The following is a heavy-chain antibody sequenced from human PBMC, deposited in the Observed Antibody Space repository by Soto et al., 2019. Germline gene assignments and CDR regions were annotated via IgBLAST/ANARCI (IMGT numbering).Heavy chain of an antibody. J-gene: IGHJ4*02. CDR3: ARGNLYVDY. Sequence: SETLSLTCAVSGGSISSYYWSWIRQPPGKGLEWIGYIYYSGSTNYNPSLKSRVTISVDTSKNQFSLKLSSVTAADTAVYYCARGNLYVDYWGQGTLVTSPQ. CDR2: IYYSGST. CDR1: GGSISSYY. V-gene: IGHV4-59*08.